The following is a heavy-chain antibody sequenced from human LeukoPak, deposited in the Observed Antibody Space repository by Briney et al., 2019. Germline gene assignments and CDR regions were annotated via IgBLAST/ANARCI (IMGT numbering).Heavy chain of an antibody. Sequence: ASVKVSCKASGYSFTSYYIYWVRQAPGQGLERMGIINPSGGSTSYAQKFQGRVTMTRDTSTSTVYMALSSLRSEDTAVYYCARKGGGVWPLDYWGQGTLVTVSS. CDR1: GYSFTSYY. CDR3: ARKGGGVWPLDY. CDR2: INPSGGST. V-gene: IGHV1-46*01. D-gene: IGHD2-21*01. J-gene: IGHJ4*02.